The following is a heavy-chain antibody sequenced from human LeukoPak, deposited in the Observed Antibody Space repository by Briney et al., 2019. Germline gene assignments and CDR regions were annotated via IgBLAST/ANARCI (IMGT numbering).Heavy chain of an antibody. V-gene: IGHV3-74*01. CDR1: GNYW. CDR2: VNSDGSRT. D-gene: IGHD2-2*01. J-gene: IGHJ4*02. CDR3: VSFYETN. Sequence: SGGSLRLSCAASGNYWMHWVRQAPGKGLVWVSHVNSDGSRTSHADSVKGQFTISKDNAKNTVYLQMNNLRTEDTAVYYCVSFYETNWGRGTLVTVSS.